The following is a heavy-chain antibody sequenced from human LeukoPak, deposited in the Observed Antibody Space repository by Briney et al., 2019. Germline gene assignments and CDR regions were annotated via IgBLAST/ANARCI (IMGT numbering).Heavy chain of an antibody. D-gene: IGHD3-3*01. V-gene: IGHV3-7*01. CDR1: GFTFSSYW. CDR3: ARGRLRFLEWLSTGGGSYFDY. Sequence: GGSLRLSCVASGFTFSSYWMSWVRQAPGKGLEWVANIKQDGSEKYYVDSVKGRFTISRDNAENSLYLQMNSLRAEDTAVYYCARGRLRFLEWLSTGGGSYFDYWGQGTLVTVSS. CDR2: IKQDGSEK. J-gene: IGHJ4*02.